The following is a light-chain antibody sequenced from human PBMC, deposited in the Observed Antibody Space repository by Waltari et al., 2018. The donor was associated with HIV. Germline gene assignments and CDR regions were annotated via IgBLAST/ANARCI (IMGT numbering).Light chain of an antibody. J-gene: IGKJ2*01. V-gene: IGKV1-39*01. CDR1: QNISNY. CDR2: TAS. Sequence: DIQMTQSPSSLSASVRDRVIITCRASQNISNYLNWYQQRPGRVPKLLIYTASTLQSGVPSRFTGSGSGTHFTLTISSLQYEDSGLYYCQQSYSSLPYTFGQGTKLEIK. CDR3: QQSYSSLPYT.